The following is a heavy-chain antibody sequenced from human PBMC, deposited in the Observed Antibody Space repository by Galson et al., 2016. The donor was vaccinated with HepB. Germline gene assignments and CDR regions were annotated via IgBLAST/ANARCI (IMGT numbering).Heavy chain of an antibody. V-gene: IGHV3-33*08. D-gene: IGHD2-15*01. J-gene: IGHJ4*02. Sequence: SLRLSCAASGFTLSDYYMHWVRQAPGKGLEWVAVIWNDGSYKYYEDSVKGRFTISRDNSKNTLNLQMNSLRAEDTAVYYCARGCGGGAGCYYTDFWGQGTLVTVSS. CDR3: ARGCGGGAGCYYTDF. CDR2: IWNDGSYK. CDR1: GFTLSDYY.